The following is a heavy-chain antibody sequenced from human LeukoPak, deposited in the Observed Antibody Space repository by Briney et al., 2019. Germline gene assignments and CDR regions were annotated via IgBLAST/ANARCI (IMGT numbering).Heavy chain of an antibody. CDR1: GFTFSGYA. Sequence: GGSLRLSCAASGFTFSGYAMSWVRQAPGKGLEWVSAISGSGGSTYYADSVKGRFTISRDNSKNTLYLQMNSLRAEDMAVYYCAKAVTTDWYFDLWGRGTLVTVSS. CDR2: ISGSGGST. D-gene: IGHD4-11*01. J-gene: IGHJ2*01. V-gene: IGHV3-23*01. CDR3: AKAVTTDWYFDL.